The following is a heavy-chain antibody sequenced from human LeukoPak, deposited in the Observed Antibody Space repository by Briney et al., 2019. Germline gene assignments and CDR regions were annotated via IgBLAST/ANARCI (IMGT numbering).Heavy chain of an antibody. D-gene: IGHD1-26*01. CDR3: AKEAGGTKSFDY. Sequence: GGSLRLSCAASGFTVSSNYMSWVRQAPGKGLEWVSVIYSGGSTYYADSVKGRFTISRDNSKNTLYLQMNSLRAEDTAVYYCAKEAGGTKSFDYWGQGTLVTVSS. CDR2: IYSGGST. J-gene: IGHJ4*02. CDR1: GFTVSSNY. V-gene: IGHV3-53*01.